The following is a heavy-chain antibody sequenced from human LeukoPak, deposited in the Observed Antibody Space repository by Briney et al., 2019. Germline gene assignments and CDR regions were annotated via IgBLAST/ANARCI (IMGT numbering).Heavy chain of an antibody. J-gene: IGHJ4*02. CDR1: GGSISSYY. CDR2: IYYSGST. Sequence: SETLSLTCTVSGGSISSYYWSWIRQPPGKGLEWIGYIYYSGSTNYNPSLKSRVTISVDTSKNQFSLKLSSVTAADAAVYYCARVFIDSSGYTYYFDYWGQGTLATVSS. V-gene: IGHV4-59*08. CDR3: ARVFIDSSGYTYYFDY. D-gene: IGHD3-22*01.